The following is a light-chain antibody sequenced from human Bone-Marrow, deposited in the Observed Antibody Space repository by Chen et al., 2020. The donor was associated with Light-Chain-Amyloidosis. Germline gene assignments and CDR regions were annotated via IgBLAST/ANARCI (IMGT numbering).Light chain of an antibody. J-gene: IGLJ3*02. V-gene: IGLV6-57*01. Sequence: NFMLTQPHSVSESPGKTVIISCTRSSGSIATNYVQWYQQRPGSSPTTVIYEDDQRPSGVPDRLSGSIDRSSNSASLTISGLKPDDEADYDCQSYQGSSQGVFGGGTKLTVL. CDR2: EDD. CDR1: SGSIATNY. CDR3: QSYQGSSQGV.